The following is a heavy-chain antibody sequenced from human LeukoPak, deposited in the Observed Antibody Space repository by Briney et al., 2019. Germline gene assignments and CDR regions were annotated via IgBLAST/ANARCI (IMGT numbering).Heavy chain of an antibody. CDR2: ISSSSSTI. V-gene: IGHV3-48*04. CDR3: ARDQVVRGVIITYYYYYGMDV. Sequence: GGSLRLSCAASGFTFSSYSMNWVRQAPGKGLEWVSYISSSSSTIYYADSVKGRFTISRDNAKNSLYLQMNSLRAEDTAVYYCARDQVVRGVIITYYYYYGMDVWGQGTTVTVSS. J-gene: IGHJ6*02. D-gene: IGHD3-10*01. CDR1: GFTFSSYS.